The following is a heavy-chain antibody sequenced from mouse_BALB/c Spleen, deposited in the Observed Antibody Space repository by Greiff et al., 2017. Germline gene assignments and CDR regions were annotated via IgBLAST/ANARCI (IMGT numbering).Heavy chain of an antibody. D-gene: IGHD2-14*01. J-gene: IGHJ4*01. CDR1: GYTFTSYW. CDR2: INPSTGYT. CDR3: ARENYRNYYAMDY. V-gene: IGHV1-7*01. Sequence: VQLQQSGAELAKPGASVKMSCKASGYTFTSYWMHWVKQRPGQGLEWIGYINPSTGYTEYNQKFKDKATLTADKSSSTAYMQLSSLTSEDSAVYYCARENYRNYYAMDYWGQGTSVTVSS.